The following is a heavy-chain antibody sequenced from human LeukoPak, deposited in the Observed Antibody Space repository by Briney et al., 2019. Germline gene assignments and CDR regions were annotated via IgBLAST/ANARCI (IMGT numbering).Heavy chain of an antibody. CDR1: GFTFSNYA. CDR3: ARDRGYYGSGRYSTYYYYGMDV. Sequence: GSLRLSCATSGFTFSNYAMSWVRQAPGKALQWIGFIHYSGNSNYNPPLKSRVTMSVDMSRNQVSLRLSSVTAADTAVYYCARDRGYYGSGRYSTYYYYGMDVWGQGTTVTVSS. J-gene: IGHJ6*02. D-gene: IGHD3-10*01. CDR2: IHYSGNS. V-gene: IGHV4-59*01.